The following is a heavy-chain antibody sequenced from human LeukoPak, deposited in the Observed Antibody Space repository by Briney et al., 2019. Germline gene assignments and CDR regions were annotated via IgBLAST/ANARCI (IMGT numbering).Heavy chain of an antibody. CDR1: GYTFTSYA. D-gene: IGHD3-16*02. V-gene: IGHV1-3*01. J-gene: IGHJ5*02. CDR3: ARAPYDYVWGSYRRGNWFDP. CDR2: INAGNGNT. Sequence: ASVKVSCKASGYTFTSYAMHWVRQAPGQRLEWMGWINAGNGNTKYSQKFQGRVTITSDTSASTAYMELSSLRSEDTAVYYCARAPYDYVWGSYRRGNWFDPWGQGTLVTVSS.